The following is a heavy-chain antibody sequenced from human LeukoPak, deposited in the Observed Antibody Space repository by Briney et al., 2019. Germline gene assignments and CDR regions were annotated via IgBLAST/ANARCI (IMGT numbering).Heavy chain of an antibody. CDR1: GFTFSSYA. J-gene: IGHJ5*02. CDR3: AKGGSSSWYIWFDP. Sequence: GGSLRLSCAASGFTFSSYAMSWVRQAPGKGLEWVSAISGSGGSTYYADSVKGRFTISRDNSKNTLYLQMSSLRAEDTAVYYCAKGGSSSWYIWFDPWGQGTLVTVSS. CDR2: ISGSGGST. V-gene: IGHV3-23*01. D-gene: IGHD6-13*01.